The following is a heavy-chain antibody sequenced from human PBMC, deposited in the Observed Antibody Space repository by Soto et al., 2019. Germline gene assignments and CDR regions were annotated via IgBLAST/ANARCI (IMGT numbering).Heavy chain of an antibody. CDR1: GYTFTGYY. V-gene: IGHV1-2*02. CDR3: ARVNYDFWSGYSVKAFDI. CDR2: INPNSGGT. D-gene: IGHD3-3*01. J-gene: IGHJ3*02. Sequence: QVQLVQSGAEVKKPGASVKVSCKASGYTFTGYYMHWVRQAPGQGLEWMGWINPNSGGTNYAQKLQGRVTMTTDTSASTAYMELRSLRSDDTAVYYCARVNYDFWSGYSVKAFDIWGQGTMVTVSS.